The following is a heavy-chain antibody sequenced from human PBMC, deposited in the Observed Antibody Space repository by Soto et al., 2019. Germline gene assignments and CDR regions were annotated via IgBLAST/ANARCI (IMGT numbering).Heavy chain of an antibody. Sequence: QVQLQESGPGLVKPSQTLSLTCTVSGGSISSVDYYWSWIRQPPGKGLEWIGYIYDSGSTYYNSSLKRRVNITLDTSKNQFSLKLTAVTAADTAVYYCARDNGVGHWGQGTLVTVSS. CDR2: IYDSGST. V-gene: IGHV4-30-4*01. D-gene: IGHD2-8*01. CDR3: ARDNGVGH. CDR1: GGSISSVDYY. J-gene: IGHJ4*02.